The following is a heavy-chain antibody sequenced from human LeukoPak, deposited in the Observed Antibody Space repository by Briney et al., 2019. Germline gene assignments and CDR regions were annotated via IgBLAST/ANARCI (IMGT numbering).Heavy chain of an antibody. J-gene: IGHJ6*02. Sequence: SVKVSCKASGGTFSSYAISWVRQAPGQGLTWMGRIIPILCIANYAQKFQGRVTITADKSTRTAYMELSSLRSEDTAVYYCARILTTRGVTTSYYYYYGMDVWGQGTTVTVSS. CDR1: GGTFSSYA. D-gene: IGHD3-10*01. CDR3: ARILTTRGVTTSYYYYYGMDV. V-gene: IGHV1-69*04. CDR2: IIPILCIA.